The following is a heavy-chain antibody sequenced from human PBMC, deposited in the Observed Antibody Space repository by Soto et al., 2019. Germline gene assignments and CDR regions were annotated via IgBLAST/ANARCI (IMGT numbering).Heavy chain of an antibody. Sequence: SETLSLTCTVSGGSISSYYWSWIRQPAGKGLEWIGRVYASGSTNYNPSLKSRVTMSVDTSKNQFSLKLSSVTAADTAFYYCARELNIAARPDWFDPWSQGTQVTVSS. J-gene: IGHJ5*02. CDR1: GGSISSYY. D-gene: IGHD6-6*01. CDR3: ARELNIAARPDWFDP. CDR2: VYASGST. V-gene: IGHV4-4*07.